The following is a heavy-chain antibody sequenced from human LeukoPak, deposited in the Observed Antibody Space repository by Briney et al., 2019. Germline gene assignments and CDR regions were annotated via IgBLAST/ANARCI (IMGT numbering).Heavy chain of an antibody. CDR1: GFSFSSYG. D-gene: IGHD6-19*01. Sequence: PGGSLRLSCAGPGFSFSSYGMHWVRQAPGKGLEWMAFTRSDGSNKYYADSVKGRFTISRDNSKNTLYLQMNSLRAEDTAVYYCARILDSAWGELGYWGQGTLVTVSS. CDR2: TRSDGSNK. V-gene: IGHV3-30*02. J-gene: IGHJ4*02. CDR3: ARILDSAWGELGY.